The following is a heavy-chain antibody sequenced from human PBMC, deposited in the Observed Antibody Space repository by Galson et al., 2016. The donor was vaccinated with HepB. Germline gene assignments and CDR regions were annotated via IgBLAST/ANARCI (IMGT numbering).Heavy chain of an antibody. D-gene: IGHD5-18*01. CDR3: ARDPGYSYGYGHYYYGMDV. CDR1: GGSISSYY. J-gene: IGHJ6*02. Sequence: LTCTVSGGSISSYYRSWIRQPPGKGLEWLGYIYYSGSTSYNPSLKSRVTISVDKSKNQFSLKLSSVTAADTAVYYCARDPGYSYGYGHYYYGMDVWGQGTTVTVSS. CDR2: IYYSGST. V-gene: IGHV4-59*13.